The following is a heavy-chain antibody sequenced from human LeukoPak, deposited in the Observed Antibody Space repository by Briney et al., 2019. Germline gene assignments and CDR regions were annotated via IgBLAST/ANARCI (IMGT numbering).Heavy chain of an antibody. V-gene: IGHV3-48*03. J-gene: IGHJ4*02. Sequence: PGGSLRLSCAASGFTFSSYEMNWVRQAPGKGLEWVSYISSSGSTIYYADSVKGRFTISRDNSNNTLYLQMNSLTAEDTAVYYCARVTMRDGYFDYWGQGTLVTVSS. D-gene: IGHD5-24*01. CDR2: ISSSGSTI. CDR3: ARVTMRDGYFDY. CDR1: GFTFSSYE.